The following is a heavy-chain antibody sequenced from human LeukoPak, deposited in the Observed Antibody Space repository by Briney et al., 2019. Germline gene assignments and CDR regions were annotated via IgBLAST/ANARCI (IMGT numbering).Heavy chain of an antibody. D-gene: IGHD3-3*01. V-gene: IGHV4-4*07. Sequence: SETLYLTCTVSGGSISSYYWTWIRQPAGKGLEWIGRIHTSGSTNYNPFLKSRVTMSVDTSKNQFSLRLSSVPAADTAVYSCARIYDFWSAYQYYFDYWGQGTLVTVSS. CDR3: ARIYDFWSAYQYYFDY. CDR1: GGSISSYY. CDR2: IHTSGST. J-gene: IGHJ4*02.